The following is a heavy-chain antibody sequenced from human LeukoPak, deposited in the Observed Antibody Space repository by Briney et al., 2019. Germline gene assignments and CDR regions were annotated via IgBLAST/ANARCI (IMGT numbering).Heavy chain of an antibody. D-gene: IGHD2-15*01. CDR3: AKGGCSGGRCYSMGLFDY. CDR1: GFTFSSYG. Sequence: GGSLRLSCAASGFTFSSYGMHWVRQAPGKGLEWVAFIRYDGSNKYYADSVKGRFTISRYNSKNTLYLQMNSLRAEDTALYYCAKGGCSGGRCYSMGLFDYWGQGTLVTVSS. V-gene: IGHV3-30*02. CDR2: IRYDGSNK. J-gene: IGHJ4*02.